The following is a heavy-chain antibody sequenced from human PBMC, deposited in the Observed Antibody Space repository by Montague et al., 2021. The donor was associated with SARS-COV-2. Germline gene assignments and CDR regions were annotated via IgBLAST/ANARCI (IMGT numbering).Heavy chain of an antibody. CDR3: ARVAGGYYHDSSAYFDY. J-gene: IGHJ4*02. D-gene: IGHD3-22*01. V-gene: IGHV4-34*01. Sequence: SETLSLTCAVYGGSFSGYYWSWIRQPPGKGLEWIGEINQSGSTNSXPSPKSRVTLSVDTSKKQFSLTLSSLTAADTAVYYCARVAGGYYHDSSAYFDYWGQGSLVTVSS. CDR2: INQSGST. CDR1: GGSFSGYY.